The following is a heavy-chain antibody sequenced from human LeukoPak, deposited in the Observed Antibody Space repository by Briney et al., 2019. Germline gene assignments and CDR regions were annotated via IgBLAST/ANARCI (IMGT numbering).Heavy chain of an antibody. J-gene: IGHJ6*03. V-gene: IGHV3-53*01. Sequence: GGSLRLSCAASGFSVSSNYMSWVRQAPGKGLEWVSVMHSGGDTYYADSVKGRFTISRDNSKNTLYLQMISLRAEDTAVYYCARELRLRGDNAAYYYYMDVWGKGTTVTVSS. CDR2: MHSGGDT. CDR1: GFSVSSNY. D-gene: IGHD5-18*01. CDR3: ARELRLRGDNAAYYYYMDV.